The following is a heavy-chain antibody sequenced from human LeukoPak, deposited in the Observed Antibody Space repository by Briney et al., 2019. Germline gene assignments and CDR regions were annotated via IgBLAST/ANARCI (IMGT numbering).Heavy chain of an antibody. CDR3: TTKTLRLGELSFQIDY. CDR1: GFTFSGSA. D-gene: IGHD3-16*02. V-gene: IGHV3-73*01. CDR2: IRSKANSYAT. Sequence: GGSLRLSCAASGFTFSGSAMHWVRQASGKGLEWVGRIRSKANSYATAYAASVKGRFTISRDDSKNTAYLQVNSLKTEDTAVYYCTTKTLRLGELSFQIDYWGQGTLVTVSS. J-gene: IGHJ4*02.